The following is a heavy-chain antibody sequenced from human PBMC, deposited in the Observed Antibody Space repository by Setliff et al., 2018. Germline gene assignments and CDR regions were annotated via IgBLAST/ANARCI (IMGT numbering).Heavy chain of an antibody. CDR1: GDTFSTYS. Sequence: SVKVSCKASGDTFSTYSLSWVRQAPGQGLEWMGGIIPLLETVKYAQKFQGRLTITADKSTSTAYMELGSLTTDDTAVYYCARVESMVRGKNILRHFDYWGQGIQVTVSS. CDR3: ARVESMVRGKNILRHFDY. CDR2: IIPLLETV. V-gene: IGHV1-69*06. J-gene: IGHJ4*02. D-gene: IGHD3-10*01.